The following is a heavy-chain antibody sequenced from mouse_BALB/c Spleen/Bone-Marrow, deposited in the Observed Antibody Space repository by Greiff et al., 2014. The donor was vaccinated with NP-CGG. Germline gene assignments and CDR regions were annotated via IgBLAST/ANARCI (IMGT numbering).Heavy chain of an antibody. V-gene: IGHV7-3*02. CDR1: GFTFTDYY. J-gene: IGHJ4*01. CDR3: ARFPMDY. Sequence: EVILVESGGGLVQPGGSLRLSCTTSGFTFTDYYMSWVRQPPGKALEWLAFIRNKAYGYTTEYSASVRGRFTISRDNSQSILYLQMNTLRAEDSATYYCARFPMDYWGQGTSVTVSS. CDR2: IRNKAYGYTT.